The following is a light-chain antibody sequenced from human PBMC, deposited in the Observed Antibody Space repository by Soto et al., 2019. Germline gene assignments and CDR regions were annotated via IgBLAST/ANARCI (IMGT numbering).Light chain of an antibody. V-gene: IGKV3-11*01. J-gene: IGKJ1*01. CDR3: QQRSNWPPWT. CDR2: DAS. CDR1: QSVSSY. Sequence: EIVLTQSPATLSLSPGERATLSCRASQSVSSYLAWYQQKPGQAPRLLIYDASNRATGIPARFSGSGSGTDFTLTYCSLEPEYFAVYYCQQRSNWPPWTFEQGTKVEIK.